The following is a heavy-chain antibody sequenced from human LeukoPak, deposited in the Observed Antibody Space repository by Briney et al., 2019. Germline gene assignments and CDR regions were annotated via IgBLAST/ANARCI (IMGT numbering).Heavy chain of an antibody. J-gene: IGHJ4*02. V-gene: IGHV3-74*01. CDR3: ARGTSGGYFDY. CDR1: GFTFSSFW. Sequence: AGGSLRLSCAASGFTFSSFWIHWVRQVAGKGLVWVSRINSDGFSTSYADSVKGRFTISRDNAKNTLYLQMNSLRAEDTAVYYCARGTSGGYFDYWGQGTLVTVSS. D-gene: IGHD1-26*01. CDR2: INSDGFST.